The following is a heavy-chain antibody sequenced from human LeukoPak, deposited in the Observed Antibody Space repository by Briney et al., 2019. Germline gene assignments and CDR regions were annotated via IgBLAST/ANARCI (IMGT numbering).Heavy chain of an antibody. J-gene: IGHJ4*02. CDR1: GGSISSTTYY. CDR3: ARDRLLWFGELDF. D-gene: IGHD3-10*01. V-gene: IGHV4-39*07. CDR2: IYYSGST. Sequence: SETLSLTCTVSGGSISSTTYYWGWIRQTPGKGLEWIGSIYYSGSTYYNPFLKSRVTISVDTSKNQISLKLASVTAADTAIYYCARDRLLWFGELDFWGQGTLVTVSS.